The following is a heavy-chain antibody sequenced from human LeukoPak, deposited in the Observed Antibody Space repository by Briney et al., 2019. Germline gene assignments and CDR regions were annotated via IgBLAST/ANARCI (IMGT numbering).Heavy chain of an antibody. J-gene: IGHJ4*02. CDR2: ISGSGGST. Sequence: GGSLRLSCAASGFTFSSYAMSWVRQAPGKGLGWVSFISGSGGSTYYVDSVKGRFTISRDNSKNTLYLQMNSLRAEDTAVYYCAKGELVQSPFDYWGQGTLVTVSS. V-gene: IGHV3-23*01. CDR1: GFTFSSYA. CDR3: AKGELVQSPFDY.